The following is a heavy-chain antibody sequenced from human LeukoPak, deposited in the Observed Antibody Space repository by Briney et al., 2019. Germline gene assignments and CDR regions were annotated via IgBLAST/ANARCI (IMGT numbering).Heavy chain of an antibody. Sequence: SETLPLTCAVSGGSIKSNNWWSWVRQPPGKGLEWIGEIYHSGSTNYNPSLESRVTVSVDKSKNQFSLDLSSVTAADTAVYYCARGEGRRYCSSTSCSNWFDPWGQGTLVTVSS. CDR2: IYHSGST. J-gene: IGHJ5*02. CDR3: ARGEGRRYCSSTSCSNWFDP. D-gene: IGHD2-2*01. CDR1: GGSIKSNNW. V-gene: IGHV4-4*02.